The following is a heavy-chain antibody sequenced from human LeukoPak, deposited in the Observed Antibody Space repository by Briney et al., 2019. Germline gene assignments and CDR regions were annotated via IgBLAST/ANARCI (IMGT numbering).Heavy chain of an antibody. J-gene: IGHJ5*02. D-gene: IGHD3-22*01. CDR3: AKRPTMISNWFDP. CDR1: GGTFSSYA. Sequence: SVKVSCKASGGTFSSYAISWVRQAPGQGLEWMGGIIPIFGTANYAQKFQGRVTITADKSTSTAYMELSSLRSEDTAVYYCAKRPTMISNWFDPWGQGTLVTVSS. CDR2: IIPIFGTA. V-gene: IGHV1-69*06.